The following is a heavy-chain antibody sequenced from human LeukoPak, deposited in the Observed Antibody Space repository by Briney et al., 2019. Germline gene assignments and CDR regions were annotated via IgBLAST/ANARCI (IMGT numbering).Heavy chain of an antibody. CDR2: ISSSSSYI. D-gene: IGHD1-26*01. CDR3: ASGGGATRSGYAFDM. V-gene: IGHV3-21*01. CDR1: GFTFSSYS. J-gene: IGHJ3*02. Sequence: GGSLRLSCAASGFTFSSYSMNWVRQAPGKGLEWVSSISSSSSYIYYADSVKGRFTISRDNAKNSLYLQMNSLRAEDTAVYYCASGGGATRSGYAFDMWGQGTRVTVSS.